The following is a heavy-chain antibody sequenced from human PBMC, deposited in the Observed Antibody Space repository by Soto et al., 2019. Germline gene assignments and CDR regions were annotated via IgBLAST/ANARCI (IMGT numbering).Heavy chain of an antibody. D-gene: IGHD1-20*01. CDR3: TRRYIPQASNYYYGMDV. CDR2: IYPGDSDT. J-gene: IGHJ6*02. V-gene: IGHV5-51*01. Sequence: GESLKISCKGSGYSFTTYWIGWVRQMPGKGLELMGIIYPGDSDTRYSPSFQGLVTISVDKSISATYLQWSSLKASDTAMYYCTRRYIPQASNYYYGMDVWGQGTTVTGSS. CDR1: GYSFTTYW.